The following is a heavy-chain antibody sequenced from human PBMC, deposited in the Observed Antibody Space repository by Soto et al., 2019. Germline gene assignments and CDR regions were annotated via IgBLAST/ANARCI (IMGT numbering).Heavy chain of an antibody. Sequence: QVQLVQSGGEVKKPGASVQLSCKASGYTFTSYGISWVRQAPGRGLEWRGWSSVYYGNTNSAQKFQGRVTMTTETSTSTAYMELRSLRSDDTAVYYCARGRLGVFDYWGQGTLVTVYS. CDR1: GYTFTSYG. D-gene: IGHD2-8*01. J-gene: IGHJ4*02. CDR3: ARGRLGVFDY. V-gene: IGHV1-18*04. CDR2: SSVYYGNT.